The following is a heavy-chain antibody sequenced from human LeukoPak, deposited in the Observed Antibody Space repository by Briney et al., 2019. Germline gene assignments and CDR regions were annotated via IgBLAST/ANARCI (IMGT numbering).Heavy chain of an antibody. CDR1: GGSFSGYY. V-gene: IGHV4-34*01. CDR2: INHSGGT. D-gene: IGHD4-17*01. Sequence: ASETLSLTCAVYGGSFSGYYWSWIRQPPGKGLEWIGEINHSGGTNYNPSLKSRVTISVDTSKNQFSLKLSSVTAADTAVYYCASLEQMTTVTTFDYWGQGTLVTVSS. J-gene: IGHJ4*02. CDR3: ASLEQMTTVTTFDY.